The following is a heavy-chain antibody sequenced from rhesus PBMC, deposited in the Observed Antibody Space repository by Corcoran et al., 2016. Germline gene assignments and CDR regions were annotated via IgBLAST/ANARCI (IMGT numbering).Heavy chain of an antibody. CDR3: VRSLYYSGTYFDY. CDR2: IYGNSAGT. V-gene: IGHV4S9*01. J-gene: IGHJ4*01. Sequence: QVQLQESGPGLVKPSETLSLTCAVSGGSISDSYYWNWIRPPPRTGLEWIGNIYGNSAGTYYNPSLKSRVTISKDTSKNQFFLKLSSVTAADTAVYYCVRSLYYSGTYFDYWGQGVLVTVSS. CDR1: GGSISDSYY. D-gene: IGHD3-16*01.